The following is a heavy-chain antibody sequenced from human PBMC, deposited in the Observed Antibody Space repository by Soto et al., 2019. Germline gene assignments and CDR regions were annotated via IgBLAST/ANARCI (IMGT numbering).Heavy chain of an antibody. CDR3: AKGEHYYGSGTPYYGMDV. CDR1: GFTFSSYG. Sequence: ESGGGVVQPGRSLRLSCAASGFTFSSYGIHWVRQAPGKGLEWVTVIQYDGSNKYYADSVKGRFTISRDNSKNTLYLQMNSLRADDTAVYYCAKGEHYYGSGTPYYGMDVWGQGTTVTVSS. CDR2: IQYDGSNK. J-gene: IGHJ6*02. D-gene: IGHD3-10*01. V-gene: IGHV3-30*18.